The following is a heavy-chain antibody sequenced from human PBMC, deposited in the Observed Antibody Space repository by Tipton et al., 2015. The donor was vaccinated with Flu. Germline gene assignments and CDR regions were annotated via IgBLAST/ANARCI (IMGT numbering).Heavy chain of an antibody. CDR2: IHQTGST. CDR1: GDSVGSDYF. J-gene: IGHJ4*02. Sequence: TLSLTCSVSGDSVGSDYFWGWIRQPPGKGLEWIGNIHQTGSTYYNPSLKSRVTMSADTWKTQFSLKLSSVTAADTAIYYCARLTYYYGSGTSDYWGQGTLVTVSS. V-gene: IGHV4-38-2*01. D-gene: IGHD3-10*01. CDR3: ARLTYYYGSGTSDY.